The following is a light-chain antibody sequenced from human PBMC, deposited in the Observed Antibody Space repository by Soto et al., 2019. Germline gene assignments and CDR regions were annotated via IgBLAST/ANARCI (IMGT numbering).Light chain of an antibody. CDR1: QSVSSY. J-gene: IGKJ2*01. V-gene: IGKV3-11*01. CDR2: DAS. Sequence: EIVLTQSPATLSLSPGERATLSCRASQSVSSYLAWYQQKPGQAPRLLIYDASSRATGIPARFSGSGSGTDFTLTISSLEPEEFAVYYCQQRSNWPYTFGQGTKLEIK. CDR3: QQRSNWPYT.